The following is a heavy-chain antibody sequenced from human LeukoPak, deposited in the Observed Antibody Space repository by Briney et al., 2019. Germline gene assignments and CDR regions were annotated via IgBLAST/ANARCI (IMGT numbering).Heavy chain of an antibody. D-gene: IGHD3-16*02. Sequence: GGSLRLSCAASGFTFSSYAMSWVRQAPGKGLEWVSVIYSGGSTYYADSVKGRFTISRDNSKNTLYLQMNSLRAEDTAVYYCARTKARVIAPDYWGQGTLVTVSS. CDR3: ARTKARVIAPDY. CDR2: IYSGGST. V-gene: IGHV3-66*01. J-gene: IGHJ4*02. CDR1: GFTFSSYA.